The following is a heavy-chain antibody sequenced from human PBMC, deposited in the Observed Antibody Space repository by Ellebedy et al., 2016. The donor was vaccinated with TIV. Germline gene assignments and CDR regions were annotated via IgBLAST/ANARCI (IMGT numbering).Heavy chain of an antibody. D-gene: IGHD1-26*01. CDR2: ISYDGTNE. CDR3: ARESEVGCMDV. CDR1: GFTFSNYG. V-gene: IGHV3-30*03. J-gene: IGHJ6*02. Sequence: GGSLRLSCVASGFTFSNYGMHWVRQAPGKGLEWVAVISYDGTNEYYADSVKGRFTISRDNSKNTLYLQMNSLRAEDTAVYYCARESEVGCMDVWGQGTTVTVSS.